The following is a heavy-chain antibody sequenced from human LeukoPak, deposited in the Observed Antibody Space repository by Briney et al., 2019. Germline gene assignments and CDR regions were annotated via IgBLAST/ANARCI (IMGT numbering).Heavy chain of an antibody. V-gene: IGHV4-39*01. CDR2: IYYSGST. CDR1: GGSISSSSYY. D-gene: IGHD6-19*01. J-gene: IGHJ5*02. Sequence: PSETLSPTCTVSGGSISSSSYYWGWIRQPPGKGLEWIGSIYYSGSTYYNPSLKSRVTISVDTSKNQFSLKLSSVTAADTAVYYCGGSGWYEGWFDPWGQGTLVTVSS. CDR3: GGSGWYEGWFDP.